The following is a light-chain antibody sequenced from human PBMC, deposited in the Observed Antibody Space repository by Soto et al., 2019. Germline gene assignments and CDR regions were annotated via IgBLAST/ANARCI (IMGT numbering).Light chain of an antibody. J-gene: IGKJ1*01. CDR3: QQYYSYPRT. Sequence: DIQMTQSPSTLSASVGDRVTITCRASQSISSWLAWYQEKLGRAPKLLIYAAYNLQSGVPSRFSGSGSGTDFTLTISCLQSEDFATYYCQQYYSYPRTFGQGTKVDIK. CDR2: AAY. V-gene: IGKV1-5*01. CDR1: QSISSW.